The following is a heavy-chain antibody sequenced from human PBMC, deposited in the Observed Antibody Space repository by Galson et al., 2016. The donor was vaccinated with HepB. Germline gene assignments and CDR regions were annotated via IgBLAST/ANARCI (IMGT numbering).Heavy chain of an antibody. V-gene: IGHV6-1*01. CDR3: AKSIHLGRGFDS. CDR2: TYYRSKWST. Sequence: CAISGDSVSSDSATWNWIRQSPSRGLEWLGRTYYRSKWSTDYAVSVKSRITINPDTSKNQFSLQLNSVTPEDTAVYYCAKSIHLGRGFDSWGQGTLVTVSS. D-gene: IGHD3-9*01. CDR1: GDSVSSDSAT. J-gene: IGHJ3*01.